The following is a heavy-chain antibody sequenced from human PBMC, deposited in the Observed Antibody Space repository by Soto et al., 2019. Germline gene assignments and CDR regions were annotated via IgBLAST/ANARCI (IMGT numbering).Heavy chain of an antibody. V-gene: IGHV1-58*01. J-gene: IGHJ6*02. CDR2: IVVGSGNT. CDR1: GFTFTSSA. Sequence: QMQLVQSGPEVKKPGTSVKVSCKASGFTFTSSAVQWVRQARGQRLEWIGWIVVGSGNTNYAQKFQERVTITRDMSTSTAYMELSSLRSEDTAVYYCAADRSSWNYGRHYYYYGMDVWGQGPTVTVSS. D-gene: IGHD1-7*01. CDR3: AADRSSWNYGRHYYYYGMDV.